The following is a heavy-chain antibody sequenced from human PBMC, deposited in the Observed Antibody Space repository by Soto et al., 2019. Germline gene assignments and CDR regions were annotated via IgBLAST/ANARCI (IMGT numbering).Heavy chain of an antibody. J-gene: IGHJ1*01. CDR2: TSYDGSDK. Sequence: QVQLVESGGGVVQPGTSLRVSCVGSGFTFRSYVIHWVRQAPGKGLEWVALTSYDGSDKYYGDSVRGRFTISRDNSRNTVDLQMDSLGLEATALYYCARWGTTGGLAVWGQGTLVSVSS. CDR1: GFTFRSYV. V-gene: IGHV3-30*19. CDR3: ARWGTTGGLAV. D-gene: IGHD3-16*01.